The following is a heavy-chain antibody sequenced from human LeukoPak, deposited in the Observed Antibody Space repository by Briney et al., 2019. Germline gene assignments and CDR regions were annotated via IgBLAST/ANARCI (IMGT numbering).Heavy chain of an antibody. CDR1: GFTFSSYA. CDR2: ISYDGSNK. D-gene: IGHD4-23*01. Sequence: GGSLRLSCAASGFTFSSYAMHWVRQAPGKGLEWVAVISYDGSNKYYADSVKGRFTISRDNSKNTLYLEMNSVRPQDTAVYYCARGAHKRDDYGGFFDYWGQGTLVTVSS. V-gene: IGHV3-30*04. CDR3: ARGAHKRDDYGGFFDY. J-gene: IGHJ4*02.